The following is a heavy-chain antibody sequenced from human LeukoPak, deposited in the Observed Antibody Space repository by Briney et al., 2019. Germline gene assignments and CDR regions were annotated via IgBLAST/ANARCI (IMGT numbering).Heavy chain of an antibody. CDR2: ISGSGGST. D-gene: IGHD1-26*01. CDR3: AKDNGGSRIDDAFDI. Sequence: ASETLSLTCTVSGGSISNYCWSWIRQPPGKGLEWVSAISGSGGSTYYADSVKGRFTISRDNSKNTLYLQMNSLRAEDTAVYYCAKDNGGSRIDDAFDIWGQGTMVTVSS. V-gene: IGHV3-23*01. J-gene: IGHJ3*02. CDR1: GGSISNYC.